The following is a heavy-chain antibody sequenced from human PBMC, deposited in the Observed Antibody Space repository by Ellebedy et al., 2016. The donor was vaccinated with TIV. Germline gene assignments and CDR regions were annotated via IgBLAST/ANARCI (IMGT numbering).Heavy chain of an antibody. V-gene: IGHV3-9*01. J-gene: IGHJ5*02. D-gene: IGHD6-19*01. Sequence: SLKISRVASGFSFDDYAMCWVRQPPGKGLEWVSGISWNSDRIGYADSVKGRFTISRDNAKKSLHLQMNNLRPEDTGLYYCARDFWARIPVPCRVFDRWGQGTLVTVSS. CDR3: ARDFWARIPVPCRVFDR. CDR2: ISWNSDRI. CDR1: GFSFDDYA.